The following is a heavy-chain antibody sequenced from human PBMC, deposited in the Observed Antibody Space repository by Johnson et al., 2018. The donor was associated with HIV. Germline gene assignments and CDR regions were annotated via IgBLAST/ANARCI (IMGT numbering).Heavy chain of an antibody. J-gene: IGHJ3*02. Sequence: VQLVESGGGLIQPGGSLRLSCAASGFTVSSNYMSWVRQAPGKGLEWVSVIYSGGSTYYADSVKGRFTISRDNSKNTLYLQTNSLRVEDTAVYYCAKDRGYSYEWGFDAFDIWGQGTMVTVSS. CDR3: AKDRGYSYEWGFDAFDI. D-gene: IGHD5-18*01. V-gene: IGHV3-53*01. CDR2: IYSGGST. CDR1: GFTVSSNY.